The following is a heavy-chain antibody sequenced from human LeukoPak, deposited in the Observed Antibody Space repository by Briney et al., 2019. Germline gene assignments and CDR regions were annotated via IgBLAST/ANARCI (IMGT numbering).Heavy chain of an antibody. CDR1: GGSISSYY. D-gene: IGHD3-22*01. Sequence: PSETLSLTCTVSGGSISSYYWSWIRQPPGKGLEWIGYIYYSGSTNYNPSLKSRVTISVDTSKNQFSLKLSSVTAADTAVYYCARVRSVDYDSSGYYSRPEEGFDYWGQGTLSPSPQ. J-gene: IGHJ4*02. CDR2: IYYSGST. CDR3: ARVRSVDYDSSGYYSRPEEGFDY. V-gene: IGHV4-59*01.